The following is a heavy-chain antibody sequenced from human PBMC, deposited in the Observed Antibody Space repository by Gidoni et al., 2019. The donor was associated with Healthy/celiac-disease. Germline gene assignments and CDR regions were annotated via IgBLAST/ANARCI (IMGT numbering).Heavy chain of an antibody. CDR3: ARPSSSSSGFDY. CDR1: GGSFSGYY. D-gene: IGHD6-13*01. CDR2: INHSGST. V-gene: IGHV4-34*01. Sequence: QVQLQQWGAGLLKPSETLSLTCAVYGGSFSGYYWSWTRQPPGKGLEWIGEINHSGSTNYNPSLKSRVTISVDTSKNQFSLKLSSVTAADTAVYYCARPSSSSSGFDYWGQGTLVTVSS. J-gene: IGHJ4*02.